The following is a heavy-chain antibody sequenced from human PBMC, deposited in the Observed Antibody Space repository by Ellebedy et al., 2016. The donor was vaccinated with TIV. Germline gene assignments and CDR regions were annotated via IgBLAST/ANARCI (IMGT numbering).Heavy chain of an antibody. CDR3: ARVVDAIPARFDP. V-gene: IGHV3-48*03. Sequence: LGGSLRLSCAASGFTFRSYNMNWVRQAPGKGLEWVAYITSTGTAIYYADSVRGRFTISRDNAKNSLFLQMNSLRAEATAGYYCARVVDAIPARFDPWGQGTLVTVSS. J-gene: IGHJ5*02. CDR2: ITSTGTAI. D-gene: IGHD2-15*01. CDR1: GFTFRSYN.